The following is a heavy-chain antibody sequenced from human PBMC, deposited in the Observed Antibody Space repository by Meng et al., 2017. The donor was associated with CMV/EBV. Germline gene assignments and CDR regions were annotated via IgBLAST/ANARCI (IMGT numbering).Heavy chain of an antibody. CDR3: AGGQRFRSFDY. CDR1: GGSFSGYY. J-gene: IGHJ4*02. V-gene: IGHV4-34*01. D-gene: IGHD5-24*01. Sequence: SETLSLTCAVYGGSFSGYYWSWIRQPPGKGLEWIGEINHSGSTNYNPSLKSRVTISVDTSKNQFSLKLSSVTAADTAVYYCAGGQRFRSFDYWGQGTLVTVSS. CDR2: INHSGST.